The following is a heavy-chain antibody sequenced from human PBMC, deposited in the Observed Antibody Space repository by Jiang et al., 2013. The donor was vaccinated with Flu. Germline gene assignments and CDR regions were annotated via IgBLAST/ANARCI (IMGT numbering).Heavy chain of an antibody. J-gene: IGHJ4*02. V-gene: IGHV1-18*04. CDR1: GYTFTSYG. CDR2: ISAYNGNT. D-gene: IGHD2-15*01. CDR3: ARDAGKYCSGGSCYYFDY. Sequence: GAEVKKPGASVKVSCKASGYTFTSYGISWVRQAPGQGLEWMGWISAYNGNTNYAQKLQGRVTMTTDTSTSTAYMELRSLRSDDTAVYYCARDAGKYCSGGSCYYFDYWGQGTLVTVSS.